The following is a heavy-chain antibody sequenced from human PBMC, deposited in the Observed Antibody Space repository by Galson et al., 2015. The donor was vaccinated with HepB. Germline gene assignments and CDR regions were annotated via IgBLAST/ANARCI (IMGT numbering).Heavy chain of an antibody. CDR3: AREHYYDSSGYYNAFDI. D-gene: IGHD3-22*01. Sequence: SLRLSCAASGLTFSSYSMNWVRQAPGKGLEWVSYISSSSSTIYYADSVKGRFTISRDNAKNSLYLQMNSLRAEDTAVYYCAREHYYDSSGYYNAFDIWGQGTMVTVSS. J-gene: IGHJ3*02. V-gene: IGHV3-48*01. CDR1: GLTFSSYS. CDR2: ISSSSSTI.